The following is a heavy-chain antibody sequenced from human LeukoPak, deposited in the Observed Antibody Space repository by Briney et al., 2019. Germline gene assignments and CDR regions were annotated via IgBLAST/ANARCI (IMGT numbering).Heavy chain of an antibody. CDR2: ISGSGGST. CDR3: AKDSTGSGWYYYFDY. V-gene: IGHV3-23*01. Sequence: GGSLRLSCAASGLTFSSYAMSWVRQAPGKGLEWVSAISGSGGSTYYADSVKGRFTISRDNSKNTLYLQMNSLRAEDTAVYYCAKDSTGSGWYYYFDYWGQGTLVTVSS. D-gene: IGHD6-19*01. J-gene: IGHJ4*02. CDR1: GLTFSSYA.